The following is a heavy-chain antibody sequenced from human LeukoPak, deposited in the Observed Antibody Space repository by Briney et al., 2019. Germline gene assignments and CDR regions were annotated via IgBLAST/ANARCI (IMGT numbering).Heavy chain of an antibody. D-gene: IGHD2-21*01. J-gene: IGHJ5*02. Sequence: ASVKVSCKASGYTFTSYYMHWVRQAPGQGLEWMGIFNPDGGSTSYAQKFQGRVTMTRDTSTSTVYMGLSSLRSEDTAVYYCARDVVGPVGGESPCWFDPWGQGTLVTVSS. CDR3: ARDVVGPVGGESPCWFDP. CDR1: GYTFTSYY. CDR2: FNPDGGST. V-gene: IGHV1-46*01.